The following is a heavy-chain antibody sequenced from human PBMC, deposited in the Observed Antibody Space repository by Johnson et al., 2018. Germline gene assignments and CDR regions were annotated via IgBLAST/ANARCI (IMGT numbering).Heavy chain of an antibody. CDR1: GFTLSNCA. D-gene: IGHD2-15*01. V-gene: IGHV3-NL1*01. CDR3: AERWLGYIQH. J-gene: IGHJ1*01. CDR2: IYSGGRT. Sequence: VRLVQSGGGVVQPGTSLRLSCVASGFTLSNCAMHWVRQAPGQGMAWVSVIYSGGRTSYADCVKGRFTMPRENSKNTLYLQMNSLSAEDTAVYYWAERWLGYIQHWGQGTLVTVSS.